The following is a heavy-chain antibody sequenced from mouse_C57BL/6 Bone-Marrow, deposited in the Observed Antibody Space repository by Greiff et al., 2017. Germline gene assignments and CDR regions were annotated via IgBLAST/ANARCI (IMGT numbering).Heavy chain of an antibody. CDR1: GFTFSSYA. CDR3: ARDAY. J-gene: IGHJ3*01. Sequence: EVQGVEPGGGLVKPGGSLKLSCAASGFTFSSYAMSWVRQTPEKRLEWVATISDGGSYTYYPDNVKGRFPISRDNAKNNLYLQMSHLKSEDTAMYYCARDAYWGQGTLVTVSA. V-gene: IGHV5-4*01. CDR2: ISDGGSYT.